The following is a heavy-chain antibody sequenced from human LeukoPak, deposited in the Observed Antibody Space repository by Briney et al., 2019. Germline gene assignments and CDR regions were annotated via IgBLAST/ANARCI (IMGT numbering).Heavy chain of an antibody. CDR3: AVEGYCSGGSCYTNWFDS. CDR2: ISSSGTTK. D-gene: IGHD2-15*01. V-gene: IGHV3-48*02. J-gene: IGHJ5*01. CDR1: GFTFSSYS. Sequence: GGSLRLSCVASGFTFSSYSMNWVRQAPGKVLEWVSYISSSGTTKYYADSVKGRFTISRDNVKNSLYLQMNSLRDEKTAVYYCAVEGYCSGGSCYTNWFDSWGQGTLVTVSS.